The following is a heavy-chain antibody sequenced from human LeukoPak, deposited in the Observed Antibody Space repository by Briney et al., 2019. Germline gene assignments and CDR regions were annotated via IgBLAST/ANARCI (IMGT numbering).Heavy chain of an antibody. CDR3: ARNGDYAPVSDY. CDR1: GGSISSYY. CDR2: IYYSGST. Sequence: PSETLSLTCTVSGGSISSYYWSWIRQPPGKGLEWIGYIYYSGSTNYNPSLKSRVTISVDTSKNQFSLKLSSVTAADTAVYYCARNGDYAPVSDYWGQGTLVTVSS. D-gene: IGHD4-17*01. V-gene: IGHV4-59*01. J-gene: IGHJ4*02.